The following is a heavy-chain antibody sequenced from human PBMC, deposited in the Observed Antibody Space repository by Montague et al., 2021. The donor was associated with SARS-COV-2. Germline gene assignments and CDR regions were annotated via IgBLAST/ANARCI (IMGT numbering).Heavy chain of an antibody. Sequence: SETLSLTCAVYGGSFSGYYWSWIRRPPEKGLEWIGEINQSGRTNNNPSLKSRVIISVDTSKNQFSLKLSSVTAADTAVYYCARGTGPRSITLFGVIISGHVFDIWGQGTMVTVSS. CDR3: ARGTGPRSITLFGVIISGHVFDI. D-gene: IGHD3-3*01. J-gene: IGHJ3*02. CDR2: INQSGRT. V-gene: IGHV4-34*01. CDR1: GGSFSGYY.